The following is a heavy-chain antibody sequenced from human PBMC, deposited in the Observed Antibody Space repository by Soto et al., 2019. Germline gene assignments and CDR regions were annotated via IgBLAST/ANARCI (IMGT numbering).Heavy chain of an antibody. CDR2: IYSGGYT. V-gene: IGHV3-53*01. CDR3: ATGGGGGGY. J-gene: IGHJ4*02. D-gene: IGHD3-10*01. Sequence: EVQLVESGGGLIQPGGSLRLSCAVSGFTVSNNYMSWVRQAPGKGLEGVSVIYSGGYTAYGDSVKGRFTISRDNSKNTLYFKRRSRGADDRAVYYWATGGGGGGYWGQGTLVTVSS. CDR1: GFTVSNNY.